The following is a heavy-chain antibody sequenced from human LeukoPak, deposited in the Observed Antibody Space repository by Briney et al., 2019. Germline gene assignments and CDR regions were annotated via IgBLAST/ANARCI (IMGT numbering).Heavy chain of an antibody. V-gene: IGHV1-8*01. CDR2: MNPNSGNT. CDR1: GYTFTSYD. D-gene: IGHD6-19*01. CDR3: ASSLGLHSSGPTRTLYYGMDV. J-gene: IGHJ6*02. Sequence: ASVKVSCKASGYTFTSYDINWVRQATGQGLEWMGWMNPNSGNTGYAQKFQGRVTMTRNTSISTAYMELSSLRSEDTAVYYCASSLGLHSSGPTRTLYYGMDVWGQGTTVTVSS.